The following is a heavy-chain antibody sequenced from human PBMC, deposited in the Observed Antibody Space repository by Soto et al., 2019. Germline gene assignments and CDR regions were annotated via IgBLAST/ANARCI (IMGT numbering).Heavy chain of an antibody. CDR3: ARGMYSSSSGGPRDY. D-gene: IGHD6-13*01. Sequence: GESLKISCAASGFTFSSYSMNWVRQAPGKGLEWVSSISSSSSYIYYADSVKGRFTISRDNAKNSLYLQMNSLRAEDTAVYYCARGMYSSSSGGPRDYWGQGTLVTVSS. J-gene: IGHJ4*02. CDR1: GFTFSSYS. CDR2: ISSSSSYI. V-gene: IGHV3-21*01.